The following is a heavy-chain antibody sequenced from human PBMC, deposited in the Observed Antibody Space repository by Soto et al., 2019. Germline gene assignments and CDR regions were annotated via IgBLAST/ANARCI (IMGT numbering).Heavy chain of an antibody. J-gene: IGHJ5*01. CDR2: IYPGDSDV. CDR1: GYRFTSFW. CDR3: ARQTGTMMRVNCFDS. V-gene: IGHV5-51*01. D-gene: IGHD3-22*01. Sequence: GESLKISCKGSGYRFTSFWIGWVRQKPGKGLEWMGIIYPGDSDVRYSPSFQGQVTISADKSNSTAYLQWSSLKASDTAMYFCARQTGTMMRVNCFDSWGQGTLVTVSS.